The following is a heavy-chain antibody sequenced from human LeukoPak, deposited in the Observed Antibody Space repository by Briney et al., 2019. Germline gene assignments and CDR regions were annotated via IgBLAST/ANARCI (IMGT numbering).Heavy chain of an antibody. J-gene: IGHJ3*02. CDR3: ARLHINWGYAFDI. V-gene: IGHV4-34*01. Sequence: SETLSLTCAVYGGSFSGYYWSWIRQPPGKGLEWIGEINHSGSTNYNPSLKSRVTISVDTSKNQFSLKLSSVTAADTAVYYCARLHINWGYAFDIWGQGTMVTVSS. CDR2: INHSGST. CDR1: GGSFSGYY. D-gene: IGHD7-27*01.